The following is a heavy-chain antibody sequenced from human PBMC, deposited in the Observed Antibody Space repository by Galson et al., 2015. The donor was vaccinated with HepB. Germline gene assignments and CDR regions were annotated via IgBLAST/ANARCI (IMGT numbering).Heavy chain of an antibody. CDR3: ARDQQTYPPKGWFDP. CDR1: GFTFSDYY. D-gene: IGHD6-13*01. J-gene: IGHJ5*02. CDR2: ISSSGTTI. Sequence: SLRLSCAASGFTFSDYYMSWIRQAPGKGLEWISYISSSGTTIYYADSVKGRFTISRDNAKNSLFLQMNSLRAEDTAVYYCARDQQTYPPKGWFDPWGQGTLVTVSS. V-gene: IGHV3-11*01.